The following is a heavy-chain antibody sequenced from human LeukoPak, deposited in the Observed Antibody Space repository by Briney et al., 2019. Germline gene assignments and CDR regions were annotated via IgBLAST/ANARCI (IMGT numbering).Heavy chain of an antibody. V-gene: IGHV3-66*01. CDR2: IYSGGNT. J-gene: IGHJ4*02. Sequence: GGSLRLSCAASGFTLSGNYMNWVRQAPGKGLEWGTVIYSGGNTYYPDSVKGRFTISRDNSKNTLYLQMDSLRAEDTAVYYCAKGNWGLDYWGQGTLVTVCS. CDR3: AKGNWGLDY. CDR1: GFTLSGNY. D-gene: IGHD7-27*01.